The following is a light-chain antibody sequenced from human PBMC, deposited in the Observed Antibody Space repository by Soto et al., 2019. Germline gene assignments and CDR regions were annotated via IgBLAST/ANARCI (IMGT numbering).Light chain of an antibody. CDR3: AAWDDSLSGGV. CDR1: SSNLGSNY. J-gene: IGLJ1*01. Sequence: QAVVTQPPSASGTPGQRVTISCSGSSSNLGSNYVYWYQQLPGTAPKLLIYRNNQRPSGVPDRFSGSKSGTSASLAISGLRSEDEADYYCAAWDDSLSGGVFGTGTKLTVL. V-gene: IGLV1-47*01. CDR2: RNN.